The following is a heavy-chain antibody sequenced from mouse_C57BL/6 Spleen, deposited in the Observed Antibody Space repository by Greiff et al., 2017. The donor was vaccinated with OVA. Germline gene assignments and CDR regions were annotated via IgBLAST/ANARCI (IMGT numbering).Heavy chain of an antibody. CDR2: IDPSDSET. CDR3: ARFRYSNSDFDY. D-gene: IGHD2-5*01. V-gene: IGHV1-52*01. Sequence: QVQLQQPGAELVRPGSSVKLSCKASGYTFTSYWMHWVKQRPIQGLEWIGNIDPSDSETHYNQKFKDKATLTVDKSSSTAYMQLSSLTSEDSSVYYCARFRYSNSDFDYWGQGTTLTVSS. J-gene: IGHJ2*01. CDR1: GYTFTSYW.